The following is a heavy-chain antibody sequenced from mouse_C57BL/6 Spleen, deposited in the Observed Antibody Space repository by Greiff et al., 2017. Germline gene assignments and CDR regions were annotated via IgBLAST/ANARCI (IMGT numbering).Heavy chain of an antibody. Sequence: VQLKESGAELVKPGASVKLSCTASGFNIKDYYMHWVKQRTEQGLEWIGRIDPEDGETKYDPKFQGKATITADTSSNTAYLQLSSLTSEDTAVYYCARNYYGSHYFDYWGQGTTLTVSS. J-gene: IGHJ2*01. V-gene: IGHV14-2*01. CDR1: GFNIKDYY. CDR3: ARNYYGSHYFDY. D-gene: IGHD1-1*01. CDR2: IDPEDGET.